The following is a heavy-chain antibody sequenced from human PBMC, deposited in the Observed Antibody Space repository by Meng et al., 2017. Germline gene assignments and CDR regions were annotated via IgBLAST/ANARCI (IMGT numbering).Heavy chain of an antibody. CDR1: GFTFSSYA. CDR3: ARDGVLRYFDWLFPRQYDVAYYFDY. D-gene: IGHD3-9*01. J-gene: IGHJ4*01. V-gene: IGHV3-30*01. Sequence: GESLKISCAASGFTFSSYAMHWVRQAPGKGLEWVAVISYDGSNKYYADSVKGRFTISRDNSKNTLYLQMNSLRAEDTAVYYCARDGVLRYFDWLFPRQYDVAYYFDYWGHGKPVNGAS. CDR2: ISYDGSNK.